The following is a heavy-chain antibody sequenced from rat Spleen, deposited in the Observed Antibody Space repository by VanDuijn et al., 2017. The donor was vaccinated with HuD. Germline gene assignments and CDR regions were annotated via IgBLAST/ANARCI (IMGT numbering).Heavy chain of an antibody. CDR2: ITYDGSST. V-gene: IGHV5-7*01. CDR3: ARPSNGYPFAY. CDR1: GFTFSDYN. J-gene: IGHJ3*01. D-gene: IGHD1-7*01. Sequence: EVQLVESGGGLVQPGRSLKLSCAASGFTFSDYNMAWVRQAPKKGLEWVATITYDGSSTYYRESVKGRFTISRVNAKSTLYLQIDSLRSADTATYYCARPSNGYPFAYWGQGTLVTVSS.